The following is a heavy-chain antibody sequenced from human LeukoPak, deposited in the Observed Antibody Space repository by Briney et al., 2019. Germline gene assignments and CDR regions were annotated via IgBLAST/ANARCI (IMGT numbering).Heavy chain of an antibody. CDR1: GFTVVDYA. J-gene: IGHJ4*02. D-gene: IGHD2-2*01. Sequence: GGSLRLSCTAAGFTVVDYAMGWVSQAGGKGREWGGFIRSKAYGGTTEYAASVKGRFPISRDDSKSIAYLQMNSLKTEDTAVYYCTRPTSVVVPASIHYWGQGTLVTVSS. CDR3: TRPTSVVVPASIHY. CDR2: IRSKAYGGTT. V-gene: IGHV3-49*04.